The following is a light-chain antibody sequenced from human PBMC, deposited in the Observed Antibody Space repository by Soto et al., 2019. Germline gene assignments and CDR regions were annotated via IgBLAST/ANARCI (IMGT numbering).Light chain of an antibody. V-gene: IGLV2-14*01. CDR3: SSSTSTSTYV. CDR1: SSDVGAYNY. Sequence: QSALTQPASVSGSPGQSITISCTGTSSDVGAYNYVSWYQQHPGKAPKLIIYEVNNRPSGISNRFSGSKSDNTASLTISGLQAEDEADYYCSSSTSTSTYVFGTGTNVTVL. J-gene: IGLJ1*01. CDR2: EVN.